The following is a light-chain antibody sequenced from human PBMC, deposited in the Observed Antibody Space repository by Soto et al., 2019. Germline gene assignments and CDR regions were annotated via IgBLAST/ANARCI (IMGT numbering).Light chain of an antibody. CDR3: SSYTSTSSVV. V-gene: IGLV2-14*03. CDR2: DVS. J-gene: IGLJ2*01. Sequence: QSVLTQPASVSGSPGQSITISCTGTSSDVGGYNYVSWYQQHPGKAPKLMIYDVSYRPSGVSNRFSGSNSGNTASLTISGLRAEDDADYYCSSYTSTSSVVFGGGTKLTVL. CDR1: SSDVGGYNY.